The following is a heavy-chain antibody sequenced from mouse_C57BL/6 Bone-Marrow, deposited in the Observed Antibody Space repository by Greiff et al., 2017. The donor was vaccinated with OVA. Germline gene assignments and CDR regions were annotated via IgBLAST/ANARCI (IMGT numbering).Heavy chain of an antibody. CDR3: AREGNYDYSNLWFAY. CDR1: GYTFTDYY. V-gene: IGHV1-75*01. Sequence: QVQLKQSGPELVKPGASVKISCKASGYTFTDYYINWVKQRPGQGLEWIGWIFPGSGSTYYNEKFKGKATLTVDKSSSTAYMLLSSLTSEDSAVYFCAREGNYDYSNLWFAYWGQGTLVTVSA. CDR2: IFPGSGST. D-gene: IGHD2-5*01. J-gene: IGHJ3*01.